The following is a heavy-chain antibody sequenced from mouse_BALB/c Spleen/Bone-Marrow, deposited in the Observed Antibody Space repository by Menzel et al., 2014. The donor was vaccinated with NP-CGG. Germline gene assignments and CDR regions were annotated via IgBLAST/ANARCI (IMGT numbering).Heavy chain of an antibody. V-gene: IGHV1S53*02. Sequence: VQVVESDAELVKPGASVKISCKASGYTFTDHAIHWVKQKPEQGLEWIGYISPGNGDIKYNEKFKGKATLTADKSSSTAYMQLSGLTSEDSAVYICRRSVGNPFDHWGQGTTLTVSS. CDR2: ISPGNGDI. CDR3: RRSVGNPFDH. D-gene: IGHD2-1*01. CDR1: GYTFTDHA. J-gene: IGHJ2*01.